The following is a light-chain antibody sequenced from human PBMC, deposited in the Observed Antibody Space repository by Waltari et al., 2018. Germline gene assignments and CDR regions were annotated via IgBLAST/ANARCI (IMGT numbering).Light chain of an antibody. J-gene: IGLJ3*02. CDR1: GSNIGAGYD. Sequence: QSVLTQPPSVSGAPGQRVTISCTGSGSNIGAGYDVHWYQHLPRAAPKLLISGSSSRPLGVPQRFFGSTSGTSASLAITGLQAEDEGDYYCQSYDTSLSVVFGGGTKLTVL. CDR2: GSS. CDR3: QSYDTSLSVV. V-gene: IGLV1-40*01.